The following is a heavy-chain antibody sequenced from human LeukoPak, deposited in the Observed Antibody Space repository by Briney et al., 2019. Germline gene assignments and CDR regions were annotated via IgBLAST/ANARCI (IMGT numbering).Heavy chain of an antibody. Sequence: ASVKVSCKASGYTFTSYYMHWVRQAPGQGLEWMGIINPSGGSTSYTQKFQGRVTMTRDTSTSTVYMELSSLRSEDTAVYYCAREGFPPKISDFWSGLGPYNYYGMDVWGQGTTVTVSS. CDR3: AREGFPPKISDFWSGLGPYNYYGMDV. CDR1: GYTFTSYY. J-gene: IGHJ6*02. D-gene: IGHD3-3*01. V-gene: IGHV1-46*01. CDR2: INPSGGST.